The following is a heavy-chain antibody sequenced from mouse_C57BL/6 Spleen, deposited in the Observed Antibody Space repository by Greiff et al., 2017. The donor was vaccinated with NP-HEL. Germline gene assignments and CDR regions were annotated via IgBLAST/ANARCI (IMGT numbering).Heavy chain of an antibody. V-gene: IGHV1-82*01. Sequence: QVQLQQSGPELVKPGASVKISCKASGYAFSSSWMNWVKQRPGKGLEWIGRIYPGDGDTNYNGKFKGKATLTADKSSSTAYMQLSSLTSEDSAVYFCARSGGNYDFDYWGKGTTLTVSS. CDR2: IYPGDGDT. D-gene: IGHD2-1*01. J-gene: IGHJ2*01. CDR3: ARSGGNYDFDY. CDR1: GYAFSSSW.